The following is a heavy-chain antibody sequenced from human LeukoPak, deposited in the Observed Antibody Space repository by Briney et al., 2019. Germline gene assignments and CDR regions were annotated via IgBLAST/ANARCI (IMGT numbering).Heavy chain of an antibody. Sequence: RGSLRLSCASAAFTFSMHWVHWVRQPEGKGRVWVSRINSGVRGATYGNSVKGRFTTSRDTGKNTLYLQMNSLRAEDTGVYYCARDPNAYDSSGPAMDVWGKGTTVTVSS. CDR2: INSGVRGA. V-gene: IGHV3-74*01. CDR1: AFTFSMHW. CDR3: ARDPNAYDSSGPAMDV. J-gene: IGHJ6*03. D-gene: IGHD3-22*01.